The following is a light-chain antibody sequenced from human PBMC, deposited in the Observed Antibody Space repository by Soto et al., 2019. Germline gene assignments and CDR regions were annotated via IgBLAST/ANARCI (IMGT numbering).Light chain of an antibody. CDR1: SRDVGSYNL. V-gene: IGLV2-23*01. J-gene: IGLJ2*01. CDR2: EGS. Sequence: QSVLTQPASVSGSPGQSVTISCTGTSRDVGSYNLVSWYQQHPAKAPKLMIYEGSTRPSGVSNRFSGSKSGNTASLTISGLQAEDEADYYCCSYAGSSTLVFGGGTQLTVL. CDR3: CSYAGSSTLV.